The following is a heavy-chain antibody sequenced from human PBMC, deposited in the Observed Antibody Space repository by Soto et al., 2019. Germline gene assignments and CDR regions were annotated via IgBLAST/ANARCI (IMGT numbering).Heavy chain of an antibody. J-gene: IGHJ3*02. CDR3: ARDITLYCSSTSCYDAFDI. CDR2: IIPIFGTA. D-gene: IGHD2-2*01. CDR1: GGTFSSYA. V-gene: IGHV1-69*13. Sequence: ASVKVSCKASGGTFSSYAISWVRQAPGQGLEWMGGIIPIFGTANYAQKFQGRVTITADESTSTAYMELSSLRSEDTAVYYCARDITLYCSSTSCYDAFDIWGQGTMVTVSS.